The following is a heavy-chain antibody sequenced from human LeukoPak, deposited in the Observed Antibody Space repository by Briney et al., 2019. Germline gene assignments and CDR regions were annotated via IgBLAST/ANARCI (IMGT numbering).Heavy chain of an antibody. J-gene: IGHJ4*02. CDR1: SGSISSYAYF. D-gene: IGHD3-22*01. Sequence: SETLSLTCSVSSGSISSYAYFWGWIRRPPGQALEWIGTIYYSGSTYYNPSLGSRVTISVDTSKNQFSPRLSSVTAADTAVYYCAKTHFYNSSGYYFPFDNWSQGTLVTVSS. V-gene: IGHV4-39*07. CDR2: IYYSGST. CDR3: AKTHFYNSSGYYFPFDN.